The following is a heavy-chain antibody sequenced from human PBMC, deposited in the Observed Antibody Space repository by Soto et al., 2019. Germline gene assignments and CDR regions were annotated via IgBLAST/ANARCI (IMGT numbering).Heavy chain of an antibody. J-gene: IGHJ6*02. CDR3: VGPRLVRVYYYYYYGMDV. CDR2: IIPIFGTA. D-gene: IGHD6-19*01. Sequence: QVQLVQSGAEVKKPGSSVKVSCKASGGTFSSYAISWVRQAPGQGLEWMGGIIPIFGTANYAQKFQGRVTITADESTSTAYMELSSLRSEDTAVYYCVGPRLVRVYYYYYYGMDVWAQGTTVTVSS. CDR1: GGTFSSYA. V-gene: IGHV1-69*01.